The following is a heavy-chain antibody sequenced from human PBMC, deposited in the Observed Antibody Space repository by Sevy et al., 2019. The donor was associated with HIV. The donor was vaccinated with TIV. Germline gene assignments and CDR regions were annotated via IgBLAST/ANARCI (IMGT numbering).Heavy chain of an antibody. J-gene: IGHJ4*02. V-gene: IGHV3-30*04. CDR2: ISHDTTVK. Sequence: GGSLRLSCAASGFTFSDYVMHWARQAPGKGLEWLARISHDTTVKYYAHSLKGRFTISRDNSKNTLYLQMNSLRHEDTAVYHCARDADWSLNYWGQGTLVTVSS. D-gene: IGHD3-9*01. CDR3: ARDADWSLNY. CDR1: GFTFSDYV.